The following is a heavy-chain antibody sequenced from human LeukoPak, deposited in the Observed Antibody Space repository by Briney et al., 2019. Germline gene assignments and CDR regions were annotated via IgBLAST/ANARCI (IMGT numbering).Heavy chain of an antibody. D-gene: IGHD6-6*01. CDR2: INPNSGGT. CDR1: GYTFTSYD. J-gene: IGHJ4*02. V-gene: IGHV1-2*02. CDR3: ARVGYSSSDY. Sequence: ASVKVSCKASGYTFTSYDINWVRQAPGQGLEWMGWINPNSGGTNYAQKFQGRVTMTRDTSISTAYMELSRLRSDDTAVYYCARVGYSSSDYWGQGTLVTVSS.